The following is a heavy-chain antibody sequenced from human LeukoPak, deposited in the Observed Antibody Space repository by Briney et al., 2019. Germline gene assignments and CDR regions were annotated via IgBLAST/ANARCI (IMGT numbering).Heavy chain of an antibody. CDR2: IYYSGST. Sequence: SETLSLTCTVSGGSISSYYWSWIRQPPGKGLEWIGYIYYSGSTNYNPSLKSRVTISVVTSKNQFSLKLSSVTAADTAVYYCARAYSLRNNWFDPWGQGTLVTVSS. D-gene: IGHD6-13*01. CDR3: ARAYSLRNNWFDP. CDR1: GGSISSYY. V-gene: IGHV4-59*01. J-gene: IGHJ5*02.